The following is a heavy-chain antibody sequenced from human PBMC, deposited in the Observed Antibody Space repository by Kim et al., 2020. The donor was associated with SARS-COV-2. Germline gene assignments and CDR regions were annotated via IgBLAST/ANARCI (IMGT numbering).Heavy chain of an antibody. J-gene: IGHJ4*02. V-gene: IGHV4-59*13. CDR2: IYYSGST. CDR1: GGSISSYY. D-gene: IGHD1-26*01. CDR3: ARGPVAEGWVDY. Sequence: SETLSLTCTVSGGSISSYYWSWIRQPPGKGLEWIGYIYYSGSTNYNPSLKSRVTISVDTSKNQFSLKLSSVTAADTAVYYCARGPVAEGWVDYWGQGTLVTVSS.